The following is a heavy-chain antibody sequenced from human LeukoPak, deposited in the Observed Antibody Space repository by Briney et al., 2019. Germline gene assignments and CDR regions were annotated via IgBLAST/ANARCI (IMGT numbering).Heavy chain of an antibody. CDR2: ISSSGSTI. CDR3: ACDILTRSFDY. CDR1: GFTFSNYW. Sequence: GGSLRLSCAACGFTFSNYWMSWVRQAPGKGLEWVSYISSSGSTIYYADSVKGRFTISRDNAKNSLYLQMNSLRAEDTAVYYCACDILTRSFDYWGQGTLVTVSS. J-gene: IGHJ4*02. D-gene: IGHD3-9*01. V-gene: IGHV3-11*01.